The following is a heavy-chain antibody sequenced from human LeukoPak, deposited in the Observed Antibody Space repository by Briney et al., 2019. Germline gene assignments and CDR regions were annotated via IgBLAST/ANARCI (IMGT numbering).Heavy chain of an antibody. J-gene: IGHJ6*02. V-gene: IGHV1-69*04. CDR3: AGADYTQSDYYYYGMDV. CDR2: IITILGIA. D-gene: IGHD2-2*02. Sequence: ASVKVSCKASGGTFSSYAISWVRQAPGQGLEWMGRIITILGIANYAQKFQGRVTITADKSTSTAYMELSSLRSEDTAVYYCAGADYTQSDYYYYGMDVWGQGTTVTVSS. CDR1: GGTFSSYA.